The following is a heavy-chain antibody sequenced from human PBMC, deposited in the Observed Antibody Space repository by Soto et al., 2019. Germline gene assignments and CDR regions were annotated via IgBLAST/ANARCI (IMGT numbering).Heavy chain of an antibody. CDR2: IYHSGST. D-gene: IGHD1-20*01. Sequence: SETLSLTCAVSGGSISSSNWWSWVRQPPGKGLEWIGEIYHSGSTNYNPSLKSRVTISVDKSKNQFSLKLSSVTAADTAVYDCALTGAGRSYFDYWGQGTVVTVSS. V-gene: IGHV4-4*02. CDR3: ALTGAGRSYFDY. J-gene: IGHJ4*02. CDR1: GGSISSSNW.